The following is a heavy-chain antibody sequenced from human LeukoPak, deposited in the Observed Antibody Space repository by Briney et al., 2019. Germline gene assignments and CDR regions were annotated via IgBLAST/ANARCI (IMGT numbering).Heavy chain of an antibody. J-gene: IGHJ6*03. CDR1: GFTFSSYS. CDR3: ARYSSSWYGNTRFYYYYYMDV. D-gene: IGHD6-13*01. V-gene: IGHV3-48*01. Sequence: GGSLRLSCAASGFTFSSYSMNWARQAPGKGLEWVSYISSSSSTIYYADSVKGRFTISRDNAKNSLYLQMNSLRAEDTAVYYCARYSSSWYGNTRFYYYYYMDVWGKGTTVTVSS. CDR2: ISSSSSTI.